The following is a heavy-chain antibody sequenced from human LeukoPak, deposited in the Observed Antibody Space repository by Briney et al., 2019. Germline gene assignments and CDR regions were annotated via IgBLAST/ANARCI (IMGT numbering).Heavy chain of an antibody. CDR1: GYTFTNYW. Sequence: GESLKISCKGSGYTFTNYWIGWVRQMPGQGLEFMGIIYPGDSDTRYSPSFQGQVTISVAKSINTAYLQWSSLKASDSAMYYCARAGYSNRWDGVDYWGQGTLVTVSS. CDR2: IYPGDSDT. J-gene: IGHJ4*02. CDR3: ARAGYSNRWDGVDY. V-gene: IGHV5-51*01. D-gene: IGHD2/OR15-2a*01.